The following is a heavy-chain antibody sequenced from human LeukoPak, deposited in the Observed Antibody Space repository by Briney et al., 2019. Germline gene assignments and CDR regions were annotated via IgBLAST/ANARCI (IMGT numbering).Heavy chain of an antibody. D-gene: IGHD6-13*01. CDR1: GFTFSTYG. Sequence: GGSLRLSCAASGFTFSTYGMHWVRQAPGKGLEWVAFIRSDGTIKYYADSVKGRFTISRDNSKNTLYLQMNSLRAEDTAVYYCAKTGSSSWGYFDYWGQGTLVTVSS. CDR3: AKTGSSSWGYFDY. CDR2: IRSDGTIK. J-gene: IGHJ4*02. V-gene: IGHV3-30*02.